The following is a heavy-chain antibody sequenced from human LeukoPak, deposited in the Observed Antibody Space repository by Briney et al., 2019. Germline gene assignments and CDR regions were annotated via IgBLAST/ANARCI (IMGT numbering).Heavy chain of an antibody. CDR1: GGSISSGSYY. Sequence: PSETLSLTCTVSGGSISSGSYYWSWIRQPAGKGLEWIGRIYTSGGTNYNPSLKSRVTISVDTSKNQFSLKLSSVTAADTAVYYCARSPPAYHVSYFDYWGQGTLVTVSS. V-gene: IGHV4-61*02. J-gene: IGHJ4*02. D-gene: IGHD1-14*01. CDR3: ARSPPAYHVSYFDY. CDR2: IYTSGGT.